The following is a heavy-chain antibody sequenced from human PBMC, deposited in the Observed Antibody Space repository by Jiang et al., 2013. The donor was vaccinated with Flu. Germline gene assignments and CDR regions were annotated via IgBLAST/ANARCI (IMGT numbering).Heavy chain of an antibody. CDR1: GGSFSGYY. D-gene: IGHD6-13*01. Sequence: LLKPSETLSLTCAVYGGSFSGYYWSWIRQPPGKGLEWIGEINHSGSTNYNPSLKSRVTISVDTSKNQFSLKLSSVTAADTAVYYCALERAAAGSLDYWGQGTLVTVSS. CDR3: ALERAAAGSLDY. J-gene: IGHJ4*02. CDR2: INHSGST. V-gene: IGHV4-34*01.